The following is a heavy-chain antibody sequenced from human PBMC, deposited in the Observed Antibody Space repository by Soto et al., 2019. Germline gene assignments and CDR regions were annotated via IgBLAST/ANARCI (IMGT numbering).Heavy chain of an antibody. V-gene: IGHV3-66*01. CDR1: GFTVSNNY. CDR3: ATNSDRGY. J-gene: IGHJ4*02. Sequence: EVQLVESGGGLVQPGGSLRLSCAVSGFTVSNNYMTWVRQAPGKGLEWVSIIYSGGKTYYTDSVKGRFAISRDSSKNTLHLQMNSLRAEDTAVYSCATNSDRGYWGQGTLVTVSS. CDR2: IYSGGKT. D-gene: IGHD2-8*01.